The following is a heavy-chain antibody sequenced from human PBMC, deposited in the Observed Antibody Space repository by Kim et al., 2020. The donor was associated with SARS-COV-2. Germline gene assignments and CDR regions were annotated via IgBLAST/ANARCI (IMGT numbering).Heavy chain of an antibody. J-gene: IGHJ5*02. CDR2: IWYDGSNK. V-gene: IGHV3-33*01. CDR3: ARDLAPYYYDSSGYQS. CDR1: GFTFSSYG. D-gene: IGHD3-22*01. Sequence: GGSLRLSCAASGFTFSSYGMHWVRQAPGKGLEWVAVIWYDGSNKYYADSVKRRFTISRDNSKNTLYLQMNSLRAEDTAVYYCARDLAPYYYDSSGYQSWGQGTLVTVSS.